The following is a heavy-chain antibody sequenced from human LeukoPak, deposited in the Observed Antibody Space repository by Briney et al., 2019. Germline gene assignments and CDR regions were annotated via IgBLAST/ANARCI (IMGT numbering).Heavy chain of an antibody. CDR2: IKQDGSEK. V-gene: IGHV3-7*05. D-gene: IGHD2-2*01. J-gene: IGHJ4*02. CDR1: GFTFSNYW. CDR3: ARAGLWLCPDY. Sequence: GGSLRLSCAVSGFTFSNYWMSWVRQAPGKGLEWVANIKQDGSEKYYVDSVKGRLTISRDNAKNSLYLEMNSLRVEDTAVYYCARAGLWLCPDYWGQGTLVTVSS.